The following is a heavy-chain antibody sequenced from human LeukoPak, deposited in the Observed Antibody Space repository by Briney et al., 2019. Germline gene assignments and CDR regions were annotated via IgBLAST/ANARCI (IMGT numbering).Heavy chain of an antibody. CDR2: IYYTGTT. V-gene: IGHV4-59*01. CDR3: VRDKGDGTRPSSERFDY. D-gene: IGHD5-24*01. J-gene: IGHJ4*02. Sequence: TSETLSLTCTVSGGSINSYYWSWLRKPPGRGLEWIGYIYYTGTTNYNPSIKSRVTISVDTSKNQFSLKLSSVTAADTAVYYCVRDKGDGTRPSSERFDYWGQGTLVTVSS. CDR1: GGSINSYY.